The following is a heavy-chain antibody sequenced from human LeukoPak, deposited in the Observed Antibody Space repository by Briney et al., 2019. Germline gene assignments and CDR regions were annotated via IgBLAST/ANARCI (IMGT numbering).Heavy chain of an antibody. CDR3: ARGVMLHASFDWFDP. J-gene: IGHJ5*02. CDR1: GGSISSGGYY. Sequence: SQTLSLTCTVSGGSISSGGYYWSWIRQHPGKGLEWIGYIYYSGNTYYNPSLKSRVTISVDKYKNQFSLNLSSVTAADTAVYYCARGVMLHASFDWFDPWGQGTLVTVSS. V-gene: IGHV4-31*03. CDR2: IYYSGNT. D-gene: IGHD2-8*01.